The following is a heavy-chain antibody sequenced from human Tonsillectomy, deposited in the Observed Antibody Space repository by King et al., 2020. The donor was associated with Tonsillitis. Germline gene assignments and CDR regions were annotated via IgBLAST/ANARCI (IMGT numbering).Heavy chain of an antibody. V-gene: IGHV1-18*01. J-gene: IGHJ5*02. CDR3: ARGLYDILTGYYKGWFDP. Sequence: VQLVESGPEVKKPGASVKVSCTASGYTFTSYGISWVRQAPGQGLEWVGWISAYNGHTNYARHFQGRVTLTTDTSTNTAYMDLRSLRSDDTAVYYCARGLYDILTGYYKGWFDPWGPGTLVTVSS. CDR2: ISAYNGHT. D-gene: IGHD3-9*01. CDR1: GYTFTSYG.